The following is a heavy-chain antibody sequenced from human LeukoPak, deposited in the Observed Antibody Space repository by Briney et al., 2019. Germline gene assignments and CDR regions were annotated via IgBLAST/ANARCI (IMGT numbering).Heavy chain of an antibody. CDR3: ARVPGGGTAAN. J-gene: IGHJ3*01. V-gene: IGHV4-61*01. CDR1: GGSVSRTSYY. Sequence: KPSETLSLTCTVSGGSVSRTSYYWSWIRQPPGKGLEWIGYIYYTGSTIYNPSLKSRITISVDTSKNQFSLRLSSVTTADTAVYYCARVPGGGTAANWGQGTMVTVSS. D-gene: IGHD1-7*01. CDR2: IYYTGST.